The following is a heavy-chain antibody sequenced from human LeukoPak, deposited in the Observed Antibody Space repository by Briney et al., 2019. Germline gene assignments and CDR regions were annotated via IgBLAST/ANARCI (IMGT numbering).Heavy chain of an antibody. CDR3: ARSSGIRGEFDY. J-gene: IGHJ4*02. Sequence: ASVKVSCKVSGYTLTELSMHWVRQAPGKGLEWMGGFDPEDGETIYAQKFQGRVTMTEDTSTDTAYMELSGLRSEDTAVYYCARSSGIRGEFDYWGQGTLVTVSS. V-gene: IGHV1-24*01. CDR1: GYTLTELS. CDR2: FDPEDGET. D-gene: IGHD3-22*01.